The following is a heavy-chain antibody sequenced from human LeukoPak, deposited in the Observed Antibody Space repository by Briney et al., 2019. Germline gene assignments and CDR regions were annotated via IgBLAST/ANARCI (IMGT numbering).Heavy chain of an antibody. CDR1: GYTFTSYD. V-gene: IGHV1-8*01. CDR2: MNPNSGNT. D-gene: IGHD4-23*01. J-gene: IGHJ4*02. Sequence: ASVKVSCKASGYTFTSYDINWVRQATGQGLEWMGWMNPNSGNTGYAQKFQGRVTMTRNTSISTAYMELSSLRSEDTAVYYCAITDDCGGNSLADYWGQGTLVTVSS. CDR3: AITDDCGGNSLADY.